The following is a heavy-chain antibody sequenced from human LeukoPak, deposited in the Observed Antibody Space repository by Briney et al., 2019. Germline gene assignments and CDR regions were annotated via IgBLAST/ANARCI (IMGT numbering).Heavy chain of an antibody. Sequence: LPGGSLRLSCAASGFTFSTYAMGWVRQAPGKGLEWVSSISAGGGGTYYADSVKGRFTISRDISKSTVSLQMNSLRAEDTAVYYCAKNYYFDYWGQGTLVTVSS. CDR3: AKNYYFDY. J-gene: IGHJ4*02. CDR1: GFTFSTYA. CDR2: ISAGGGGT. V-gene: IGHV3-23*01. D-gene: IGHD3-10*01.